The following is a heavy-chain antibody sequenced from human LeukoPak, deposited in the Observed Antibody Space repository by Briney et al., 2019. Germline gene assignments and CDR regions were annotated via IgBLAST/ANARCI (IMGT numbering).Heavy chain of an antibody. CDR2: MNPNSGNT. V-gene: IGHV1-8*03. CDR3: AAGYDSSGSYFDY. Sequence: ASVKVSCKASGYTFTSYDINWVRQATGQGLEWMGWMNPNSGNTGYAQKFQGRVTITRNTSISTAYMELSSLRSEDTAVYYCAAGYDSSGSYFDYWGQGTLVTVSS. CDR1: GYTFTSYD. D-gene: IGHD3-22*01. J-gene: IGHJ4*02.